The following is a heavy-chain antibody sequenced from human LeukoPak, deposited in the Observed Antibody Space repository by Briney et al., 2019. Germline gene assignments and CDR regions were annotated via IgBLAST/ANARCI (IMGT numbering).Heavy chain of an antibody. V-gene: IGHV1-69*13. Sequence: ASVKVSCKASGGTFSSYTISWVRQAPGQGLEWMGGIIPIFGTANYAQKFQGRVTITADESTSTAYMELSSLRSEDTAVYYCAREGRDGYNYGYWGQGTLVTVSS. J-gene: IGHJ4*02. CDR3: AREGRDGYNYGY. CDR1: GGTFSSYT. D-gene: IGHD5-24*01. CDR2: IIPIFGTA.